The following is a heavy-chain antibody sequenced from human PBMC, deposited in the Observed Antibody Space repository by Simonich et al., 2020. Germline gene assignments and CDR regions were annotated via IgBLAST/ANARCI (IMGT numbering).Heavy chain of an antibody. CDR3: AREVLTGIFTFDY. J-gene: IGHJ4*02. CDR2: NNPNSGGT. D-gene: IGHD7-27*01. CDR1: GYTFTGYY. V-gene: IGHV1-2*02. Sequence: QVQLVQSGAEVKTPGASVKVSCKASGYTFTGYYMHWVRQAPGQGLEWRGWNNPNSGGTNDAQKVQGRVTMTRDTSISTAYMELSRLRSDDTAVYYCAREVLTGIFTFDYWGQGTLVTVSS.